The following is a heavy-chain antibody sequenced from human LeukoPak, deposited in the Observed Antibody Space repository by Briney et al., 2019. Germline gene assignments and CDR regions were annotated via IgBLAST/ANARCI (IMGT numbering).Heavy chain of an antibody. CDR2: INSDGSST. Sequence: GGSLRLSCAASGFTFSNYWMHWVRQAPGKGLVWVSRINSDGSSTTSADSVKGRFTISRDNAKNTLYLQMNSLRAEDTAVYYCAKGGATVIDYWGQDTLVTVSS. D-gene: IGHD4-17*01. V-gene: IGHV3-74*01. CDR1: GFTFSNYW. CDR3: AKGGATVIDY. J-gene: IGHJ4*02.